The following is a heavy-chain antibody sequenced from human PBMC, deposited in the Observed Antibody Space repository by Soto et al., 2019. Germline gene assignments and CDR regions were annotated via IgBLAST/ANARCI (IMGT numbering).Heavy chain of an antibody. CDR1: GGSISSGDYY. J-gene: IGHJ4*02. CDR3: ASNVVPAAIQSGSYFDY. V-gene: IGHV4-30-4*01. Sequence: PSETLSLTCTVSGGSISSGDYYWSWIRQPPGKGLEWIGYIYYSGSTYYNPSLKSRVTISVDTSKNQFSLKLSSVTAADTAVYYCASNVVPAAIQSGSYFDYWGQGTLVTVSS. D-gene: IGHD2-2*01. CDR2: IYYSGST.